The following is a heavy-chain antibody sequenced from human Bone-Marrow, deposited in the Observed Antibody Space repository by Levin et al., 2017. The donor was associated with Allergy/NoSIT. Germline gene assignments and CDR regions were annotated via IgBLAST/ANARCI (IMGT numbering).Heavy chain of an antibody. J-gene: IGHJ4*02. Sequence: KDGESLKISCKGSGYTFTNYWIGWVRQMPGKGLEWMGIIYPGDSDTRYSPSFQGQVTISADKSISTAYLQWSRLKASDTAMYYCARREYYSSSFDYWGQGTLVTVSS. CDR2: IYPGDSDT. CDR1: GYTFTNYW. D-gene: IGHD6-6*01. V-gene: IGHV5-51*01. CDR3: ARREYYSSSFDY.